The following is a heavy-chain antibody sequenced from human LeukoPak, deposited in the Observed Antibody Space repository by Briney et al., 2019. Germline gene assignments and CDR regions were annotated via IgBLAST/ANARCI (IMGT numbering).Heavy chain of an antibody. D-gene: IGHD2-15*01. J-gene: IGHJ3*02. V-gene: IGHV5-51*01. CDR2: IYPGDSDT. CDR1: GYSFTSYW. CDR3: ARPLVANLDAFDI. Sequence: GESLKISCKGSGYSFTSYWIGWVRQMPGKGLEWMGIIYPGDSDTRYSPSFQGQVTISADKSISTAYLQWSSLKASDTAMYYCARPLVANLDAFDIWGQGTMVTVSS.